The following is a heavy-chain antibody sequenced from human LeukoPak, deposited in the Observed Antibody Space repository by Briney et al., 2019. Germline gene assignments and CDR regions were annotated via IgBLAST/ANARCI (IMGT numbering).Heavy chain of an antibody. CDR2: IRGNGATT. V-gene: IGHV3-23*01. D-gene: IGHD6-19*01. Sequence: GGSLRLSCAASGITFSSHAMTWVRQAPGKGLEWVAAIRGNGATTDYADSVKGRFTISRDNSKSTLYLQMDSLRAEDTAVYYCAKAYHDSGCLIDYWGQGTLVTVSS. CDR3: AKAYHDSGCLIDY. J-gene: IGHJ4*02. CDR1: GITFSSHA.